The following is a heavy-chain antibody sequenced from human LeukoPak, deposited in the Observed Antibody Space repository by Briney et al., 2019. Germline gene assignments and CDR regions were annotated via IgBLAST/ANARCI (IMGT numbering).Heavy chain of an antibody. J-gene: IGHJ5*02. D-gene: IGHD3-10*01. Sequence: SETMSLTCTVSGGSMTNNTFYWGWIRQPPGKGLEWIGSIYHTGPTYYNPSLKSRVTISVDTSKNQFSLKLSSVTAADTAVYYCARVLIWFGQLQNWFDPWGPGTLVTVSS. V-gene: IGHV4-39*07. CDR1: GGSMTNNTFY. CDR2: IYHTGPT. CDR3: ARVLIWFGQLQNWFDP.